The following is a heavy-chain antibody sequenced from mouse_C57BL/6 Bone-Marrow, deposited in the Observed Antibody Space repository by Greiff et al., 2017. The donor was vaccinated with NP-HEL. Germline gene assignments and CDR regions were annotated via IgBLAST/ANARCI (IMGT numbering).Heavy chain of an antibody. V-gene: IGHV1-72*01. J-gene: IGHJ2*01. CDR1: GYTFTSYL. Sequence: VQLQQPGAELVKPGASVKLSCKASGYTFTSYLMHWVKQRPGRGLEWIGRIDPNSGGTKYNEKLKSKATLTVAKPSSTAYMQLNSLTSEDYAVYYCERYYYGSSSFDYWGQGTTLTVSS. D-gene: IGHD1-1*01. CDR3: ERYYYGSSSFDY. CDR2: IDPNSGGT.